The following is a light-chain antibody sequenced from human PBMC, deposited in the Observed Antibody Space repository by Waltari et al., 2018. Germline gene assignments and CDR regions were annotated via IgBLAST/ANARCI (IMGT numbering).Light chain of an antibody. CDR1: QSVLYSSNNKNY. V-gene: IGKV4-1*01. J-gene: IGKJ1*01. CDR3: QQYYSTPPT. Sequence: DIVMTQSPDSLAVSLGERATINCKSSQSVLYSSNNKNYLAWYQQKPGKPPKLLICWASIRESGVPDRYSVSGSGTDFNLTSSSLQAEDVAVYYCQQYYSTPPTFGQGTKVEIK. CDR2: WAS.